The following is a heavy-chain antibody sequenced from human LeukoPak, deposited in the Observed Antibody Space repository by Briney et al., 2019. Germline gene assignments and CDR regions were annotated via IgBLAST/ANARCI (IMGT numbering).Heavy chain of an antibody. CDR2: INHSGST. CDR3: ADRLRSFDY. D-gene: IGHD3-3*01. Sequence: PSETLSLTCSVSDDSITMYYWSWIRQPPGKGLEWIGEINHSGSTNYNPSLKSRVTISVDTSKNQFSLKLSSVTAADTAVYYCADRLRSFDYWGQGTLVTVSS. CDR1: DDSITMYY. V-gene: IGHV4-34*01. J-gene: IGHJ4*02.